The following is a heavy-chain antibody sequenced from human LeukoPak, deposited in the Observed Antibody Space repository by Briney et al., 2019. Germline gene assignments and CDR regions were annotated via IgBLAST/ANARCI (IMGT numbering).Heavy chain of an antibody. CDR3: AKDLSYYDSSGYYPDY. CDR2: IRYDGSNK. CDR1: GFTFSSYG. D-gene: IGHD3-22*01. Sequence: GGSLRLSCAASGFTFSSYGMHWVRQAPGKGLEWVAFIRYDGSNKYYADSVKGRFTISRDNSKNTLYLQMNSLRAEDTAVYYCAKDLSYYDSSGYYPDYWGQGTLVTVSS. V-gene: IGHV3-30*02. J-gene: IGHJ4*02.